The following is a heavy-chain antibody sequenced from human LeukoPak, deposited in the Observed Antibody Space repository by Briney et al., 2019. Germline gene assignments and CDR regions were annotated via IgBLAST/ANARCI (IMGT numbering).Heavy chain of an antibody. J-gene: IGHJ3*02. Sequence: PSETLSLTCTVSGGSISSGGYYWSWIRQHPGKGLEWIGYIYYSGSTYYNPSLKSRVTISVDTSKNQFSLKLSSVTAADTAVYYCARDLTGPDDSLDIWGQGTMVTVSS. CDR3: ARDLTGPDDSLDI. D-gene: IGHD2-15*01. V-gene: IGHV4-31*03. CDR1: GGSISSGGYY. CDR2: IYYSGST.